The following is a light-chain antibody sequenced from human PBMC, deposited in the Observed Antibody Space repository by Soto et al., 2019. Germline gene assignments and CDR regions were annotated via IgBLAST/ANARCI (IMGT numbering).Light chain of an antibody. Sequence: DIVLTQSPGTLSLSPGERATLSCRASQSASSSYLAWYQQRPGQAPRLLIYGASSRATGIPDRFSGSGSGTDFTLTISSLQSEDFAVYYCQQYDSWPRTFGQGTTVDIK. CDR1: QSASSSY. V-gene: IGKV3-20*01. CDR3: QQYDSWPRT. CDR2: GAS. J-gene: IGKJ1*01.